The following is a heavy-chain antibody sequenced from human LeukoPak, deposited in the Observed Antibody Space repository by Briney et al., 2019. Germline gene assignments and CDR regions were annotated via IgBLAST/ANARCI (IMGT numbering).Heavy chain of an antibody. V-gene: IGHV1-46*01. CDR3: AHTDSDYDYVWGSYRQIKLDY. Sequence: GASVKVSCKASGYTFTSYYMHWVRQAPGQGLEWMGIINPSGGSTSYAQKFQGRVTMTRDTSTSTVYMELSSLRAEDTAVYYCAHTDSDYDYVWGSYRQIKLDYWGQGTLVTVSS. CDR2: INPSGGST. D-gene: IGHD3-16*02. CDR1: GYTFTSYY. J-gene: IGHJ4*02.